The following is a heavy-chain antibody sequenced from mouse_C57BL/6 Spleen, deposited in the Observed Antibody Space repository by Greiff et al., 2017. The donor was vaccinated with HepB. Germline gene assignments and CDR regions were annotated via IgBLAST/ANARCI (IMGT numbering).Heavy chain of an antibody. J-gene: IGHJ4*01. CDR1: GYTFTSYW. Sequence: QVQLQQPGAELVRPGTSVKLSCKASGYTFTSYWMHWVKQRPGQGLEWIGVIDPSDSYTNYNQKFKGKATLTVDTSSSTAYMQLSSLTSEDSAVYYCAKKDYDYVPYAMDYWGQGTSVTVSS. D-gene: IGHD2-4*01. CDR3: AKKDYDYVPYAMDY. CDR2: IDPSDSYT. V-gene: IGHV1-59*01.